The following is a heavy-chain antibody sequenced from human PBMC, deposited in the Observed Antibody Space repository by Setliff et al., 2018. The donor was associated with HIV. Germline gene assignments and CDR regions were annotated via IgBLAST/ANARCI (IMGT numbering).Heavy chain of an antibody. V-gene: IGHV3-30*02. D-gene: IGHD4-17*01. CDR3: VKARVDGDYYYYYYMDV. Sequence: PGGSLRLSCAASGFTSSSYGVHWVRQAPGKGLEWVAFIRNDGSDKHYVDSVKGRFTISRDNSKNTLYLQMSSLRAEDTAVYYCVKARVDGDYYYYYYMDVWGKGTTVTVSS. CDR1: GFTSSSYG. J-gene: IGHJ6*03. CDR2: IRNDGSDK.